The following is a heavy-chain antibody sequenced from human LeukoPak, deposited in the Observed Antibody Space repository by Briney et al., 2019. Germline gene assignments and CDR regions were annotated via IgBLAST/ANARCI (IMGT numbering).Heavy chain of an antibody. Sequence: GGSLRLSGAASGFTFSNSALSWVRQAPGKGLEWVSDISGSGGSTYYADSVKGRFTISRDNSKNTLYLQMNSLRAEDTAIYYCARDGPPRSPTSRWFDPWGQGILVTVSS. V-gene: IGHV3-23*01. CDR2: ISGSGGST. D-gene: IGHD2-15*01. CDR1: GFTFSNSA. J-gene: IGHJ5*02. CDR3: ARDGPPRSPTSRWFDP.